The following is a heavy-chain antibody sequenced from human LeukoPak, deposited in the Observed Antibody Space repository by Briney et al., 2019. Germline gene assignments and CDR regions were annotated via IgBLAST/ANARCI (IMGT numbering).Heavy chain of an antibody. Sequence: ASVKASCKASGGTFSSYAISWVRQAPGQGLEWMGGIIPIFGTANYAQKFQGRVTITTDESTSTAYMELSSLRSEDTAVYYCARGSLQYGSLGGAFDYWGQGTLVTVSS. CDR3: ARGSLQYGSLGGAFDY. CDR2: IIPIFGTA. D-gene: IGHD4-11*01. J-gene: IGHJ4*02. CDR1: GGTFSSYA. V-gene: IGHV1-69*05.